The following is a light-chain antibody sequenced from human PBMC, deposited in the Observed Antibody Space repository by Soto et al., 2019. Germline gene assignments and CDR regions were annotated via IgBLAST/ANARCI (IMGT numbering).Light chain of an antibody. CDR3: QKYNSVPRT. Sequence: DIQMTQSPSSLSASIGDRVTITCRASQGISNYLAWYQQKPGKVPKLLIYAASTLQSGVPSRFSGSGSGTDFTLNISSLQPEDVAAYYCQKYNSVPRTFGQGTKVEIK. V-gene: IGKV1-27*01. CDR1: QGISNY. J-gene: IGKJ1*01. CDR2: AAS.